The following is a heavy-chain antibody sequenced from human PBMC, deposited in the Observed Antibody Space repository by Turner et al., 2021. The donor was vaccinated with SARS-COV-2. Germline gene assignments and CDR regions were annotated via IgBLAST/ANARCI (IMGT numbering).Heavy chain of an antibody. V-gene: IGHV3-30*04. CDR3: ARNGPTNWFDP. Sequence: VQLVESGGGVVQPGRSLRHSFAVSGFTFSIYAMHWVRQAPGKGLEWVAVISYDGSNKYYADSVKGRFTISRDYSKNTLYLQMNSLRAEDTAVYYCARNGPTNWFDPCGQGTLVTVSS. CDR2: ISYDGSNK. J-gene: IGHJ5*02. CDR1: GFTFSIYA. D-gene: IGHD1-1*01.